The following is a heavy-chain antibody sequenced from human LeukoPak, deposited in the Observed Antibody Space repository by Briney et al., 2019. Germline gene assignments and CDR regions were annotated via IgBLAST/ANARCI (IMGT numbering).Heavy chain of an antibody. Sequence: GGSLRLYCAASGFTFHDYAMHWVRQAPGKGLEWVSLISRDGGKTYYGDSGKGRFTISRDNSKNSLYLQMNSLRTEDTAFYCCAKGMYYYDSSGYASAIDYWGQGTLVTVSS. J-gene: IGHJ4*02. D-gene: IGHD3-22*01. CDR2: ISRDGGKT. CDR3: AKGMYYYDSSGYASAIDY. CDR1: GFTFHDYA. V-gene: IGHV3-43*02.